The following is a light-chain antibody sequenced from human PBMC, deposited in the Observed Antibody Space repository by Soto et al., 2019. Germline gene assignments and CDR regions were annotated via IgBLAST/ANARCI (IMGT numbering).Light chain of an antibody. CDR1: QSIITY. CDR3: QQSYSSPPEYT. J-gene: IGKJ2*01. CDR2: GAS. Sequence: DIQMTQSPSSLSASIGDRVTITCQASQSIITYLNWYQQKPGNAPKLLIHGASSLESGVPSRFSGSGSGTDFTLTISSLQPEDFATYYCQQSYSSPPEYTFGQGTKLEIK. V-gene: IGKV1-39*01.